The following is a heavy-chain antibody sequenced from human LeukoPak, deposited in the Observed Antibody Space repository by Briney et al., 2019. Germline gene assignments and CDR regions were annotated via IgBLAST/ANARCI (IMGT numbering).Heavy chain of an antibody. CDR1: GFAFSDYE. Sequence: PGGSLRLSCASSGFAFSDYEMNWVRQAPGKGLEWVSYISSSGSIIYYADSVKGRFTISRDNAKRSLFLQMNSLRVEDTAVYYGARTMWGFDYWGQGTLVTVSS. CDR3: ARTMWGFDY. D-gene: IGHD7-27*01. CDR2: ISSSGSII. J-gene: IGHJ4*02. V-gene: IGHV3-48*03.